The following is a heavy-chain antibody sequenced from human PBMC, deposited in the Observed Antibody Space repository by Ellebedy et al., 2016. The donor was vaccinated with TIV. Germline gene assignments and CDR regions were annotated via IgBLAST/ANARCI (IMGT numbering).Heavy chain of an antibody. Sequence: GGSLRLSCAASGFTFGSYGMHWVRQAPGKGLEWVTGLWFDNRYYADSVKGRFTISRDNAKNSLYLQMNSLRPEDTAVYYCARDRSSGGNFYWYFDLWGRGTLVTVSS. D-gene: IGHD4-23*01. CDR3: ARDRSSGGNFYWYFDL. CDR2: LWFDNR. J-gene: IGHJ2*01. V-gene: IGHV3-33*08. CDR1: GFTFGSYG.